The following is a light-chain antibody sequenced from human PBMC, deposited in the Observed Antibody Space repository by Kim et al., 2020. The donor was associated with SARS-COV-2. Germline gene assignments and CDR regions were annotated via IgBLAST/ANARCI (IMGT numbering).Light chain of an antibody. CDR3: CSYAGSYKWV. CDR1: SSDVGGYNY. V-gene: IGLV2-11*01. J-gene: IGLJ3*02. Sequence: QSALTQPRSVSGSPGQSVTISCTGTSSDVGGYNYVSWYQQHPGKAPKLMIYDVSKRPSGVPDRFSGSMSGNTASLTISGLQAEDEADYYCCSYAGSYKWVFGGGTKVTV. CDR2: DVS.